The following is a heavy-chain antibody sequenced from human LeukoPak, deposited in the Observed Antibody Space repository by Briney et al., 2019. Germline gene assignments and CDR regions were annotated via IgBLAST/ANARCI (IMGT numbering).Heavy chain of an antibody. CDR3: ARDLAGHYYGSGSSFDY. D-gene: IGHD3-10*01. J-gene: IGHJ4*02. CDR1: GFTFSNYW. V-gene: IGHV3-7*01. Sequence: GGSLRLSCAASGFTFSNYWMSWVRQAPGKGLEWVANIREDGSEKYYVDSVKGQFTISRDNAKNSLFLQMDSLRAEDTAVYYCARDLAGHYYGSGSSFDYWGQGTLVTVSS. CDR2: IREDGSEK.